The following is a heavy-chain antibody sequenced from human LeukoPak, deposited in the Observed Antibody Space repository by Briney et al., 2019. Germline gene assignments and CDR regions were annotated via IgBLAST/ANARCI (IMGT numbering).Heavy chain of an antibody. CDR2: ISYDGSNK. V-gene: IGHV3-30*03. J-gene: IGHJ4*02. CDR3: VRDFPDTAMGLFDY. Sequence: GRSLRLSCAASGFTFSSYGMHWVRQAPGKGLEWVAVISYDGSNKCYADSVKGRFTISRDNSKNTLYLQMNSLRAEDTAVYYCVRDFPDTAMGLFDYWGQGTLVTVSS. D-gene: IGHD5-18*01. CDR1: GFTFSSYG.